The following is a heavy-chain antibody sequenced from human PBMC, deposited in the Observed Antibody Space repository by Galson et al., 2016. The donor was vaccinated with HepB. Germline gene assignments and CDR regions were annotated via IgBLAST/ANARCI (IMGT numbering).Heavy chain of an antibody. J-gene: IGHJ4*02. V-gene: IGHV1-18*04. D-gene: IGHD3-22*01. Sequence: SVKVSCKASGYTFTSYGIHWVRQAPGQGLEWMAWISAYNGNTNYAQNLQGRVTMTTDTSTSTAYMELRSLRSDDTAVYYCARAGDYYDSSGSYYTGDYFDYWGQGTLVTVSS. CDR2: ISAYNGNT. CDR1: GYTFTSYG. CDR3: ARAGDYYDSSGSYYTGDYFDY.